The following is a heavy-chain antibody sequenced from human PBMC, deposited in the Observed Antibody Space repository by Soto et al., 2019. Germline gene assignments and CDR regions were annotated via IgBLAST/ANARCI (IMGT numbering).Heavy chain of an antibody. Sequence: QAPGQALEWMGVIHPSGGGTNYAQKFQGRVTMTADKSTSTAYMELRSLRSDDTAVYYCARASGSSYWFDPWGQGTLVTVSS. V-gene: IGHV1-46*01. CDR2: IHPSGGGT. CDR3: ARASGSSYWFDP. D-gene: IGHD1-26*01. J-gene: IGHJ5*02.